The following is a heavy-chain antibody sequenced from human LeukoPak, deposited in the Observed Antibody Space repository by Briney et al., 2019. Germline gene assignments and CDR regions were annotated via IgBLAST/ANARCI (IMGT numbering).Heavy chain of an antibody. J-gene: IGHJ3*02. CDR1: GGTFSNYA. CDR3: ARDATPVRGYSGYHDDAFDI. V-gene: IGHV1-69*06. D-gene: IGHD5-12*01. CDR2: IIPIFGTA. Sequence: SVKVSCKASGGTFSNYAISWVRQAPGQGLEWMGGIIPIFGTANYAQKFRGRVTITADKSTRTAYMELSSLRSEDTAVYYCARDATPVRGYSGYHDDAFDIWGQGTMVTVSS.